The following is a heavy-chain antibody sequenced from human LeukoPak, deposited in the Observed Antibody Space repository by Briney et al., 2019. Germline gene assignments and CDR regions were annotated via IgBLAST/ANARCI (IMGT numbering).Heavy chain of an antibody. CDR3: ARQNPDDFWSGYYLYWFDP. CDR1: GGSISSSSYY. Sequence: SETLSLTCTVSGGSISSSSYYWGWIRQHPGKGLERIGRIYYSGSTYYNPSLKSRVNISVDTSKNQFSLKLSSVTAADTAVYYCARQNPDDFWSGYYLYWFDPWGQGTLVTVSS. CDR2: IYYSGST. D-gene: IGHD3-3*01. J-gene: IGHJ5*02. V-gene: IGHV4-39*01.